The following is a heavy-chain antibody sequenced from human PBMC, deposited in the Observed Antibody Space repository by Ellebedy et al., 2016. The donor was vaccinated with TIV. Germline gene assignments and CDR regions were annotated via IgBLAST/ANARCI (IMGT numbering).Heavy chain of an antibody. D-gene: IGHD6-13*01. V-gene: IGHV4-34*01. CDR1: GGSFSGYY. J-gene: IGHJ4*02. CDR3: ARGVEQLRGGDYFYY. CDR2: INHSGST. Sequence: MPSETLSLTCAVYGGSFSGYYWSWIRQPQGKGMEWIGEINHSGSTNYNPSLKSRVNISVYTSKNQFSLKLSSVTAADTAVYYCARGVEQLRGGDYFYYWGQGTLVTVSS.